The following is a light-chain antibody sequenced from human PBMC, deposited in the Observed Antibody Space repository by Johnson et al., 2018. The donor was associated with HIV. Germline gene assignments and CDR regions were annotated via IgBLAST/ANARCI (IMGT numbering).Light chain of an antibody. CDR3: LAWDTSLRAPYV. V-gene: IGLV1-51*01. Sequence: QSVLTQPPSVSAAPGQRVNISCSGHSSNIENYFVSWYQQLPGAAPRLLIYDNNKRPSGIPDRFSGSKSGTSATLGITGLQPGDEADYYCLAWDTSLRAPYVFGTGTKVTVL. J-gene: IGLJ1*01. CDR2: DNN. CDR1: SSNIENYF.